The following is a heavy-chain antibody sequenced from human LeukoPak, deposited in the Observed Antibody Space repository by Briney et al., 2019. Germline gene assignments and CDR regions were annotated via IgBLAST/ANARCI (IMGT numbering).Heavy chain of an antibody. D-gene: IGHD6-6*01. CDR2: IYYSGST. Sequence: SETLSLTCTVSGGSISSYYWSWIRQPPGKGLEWIGYIYYSGSTNYNPSLKSRVTISVDTSKNQFSLKLSSVTAADTAVYYCASSLNYSSSAGYYYYYYYMDVWGKGTTVTVSS. V-gene: IGHV4-59*01. CDR3: ASSLNYSSSAGYYYYYYYMDV. J-gene: IGHJ6*03. CDR1: GGSISSYY.